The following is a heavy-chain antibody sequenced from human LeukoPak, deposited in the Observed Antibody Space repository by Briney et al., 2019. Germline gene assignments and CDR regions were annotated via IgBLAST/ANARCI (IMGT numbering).Heavy chain of an antibody. V-gene: IGHV1-18*04. CDR2: ISAYNGNT. J-gene: IGHJ5*02. CDR3: ARDRAGTTGNWFDP. D-gene: IGHD1-1*01. Sequence: GASVTVSCKASGYTFTSYGISWVRQAPGQGLEWMGWISAYNGNTNYAQNLQGRVTMTTDTSTSTAYMELRSLRSDDTAVYYCARDRAGTTGNWFDPWGQGTLVTVSS. CDR1: GYTFTSYG.